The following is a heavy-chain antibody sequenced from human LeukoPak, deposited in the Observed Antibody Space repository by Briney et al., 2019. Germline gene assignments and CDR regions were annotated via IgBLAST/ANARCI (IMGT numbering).Heavy chain of an antibody. CDR2: ISQDGGST. Sequence: GSLSLSCAASGFAFSTNWMSGGRQGPQMRRERGARISQDGGSTYYGDSVTGRYTHSRDTAKNSLSLQMHSPRADDTVVYYGARDRGYYYDSRDYFHYWSEATLATVSS. V-gene: IGHV3-7*01. D-gene: IGHD3-22*01. J-gene: IGHJ4*02. CDR1: GFAFSTNW. CDR3: ARDRGYYYDSRDYFHY.